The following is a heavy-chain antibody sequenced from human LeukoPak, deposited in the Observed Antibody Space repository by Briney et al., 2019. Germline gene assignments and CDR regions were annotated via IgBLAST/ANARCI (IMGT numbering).Heavy chain of an antibody. J-gene: IGHJ4*02. CDR1: GFTFSSYG. D-gene: IGHD6-19*01. CDR3: AKAPPYSSGWYGSVDY. CDR2: ISYDGSNK. V-gene: IGHV3-30*18. Sequence: GGSLRLSCAASGFTFSSYGMHWVRQAPGKGLEWVAVISYDGSNKYYADSVKGRFTISRDNSKNTLYLQMNSPRAEDTAVYYCAKAPPYSSGWYGSVDYWGQGTLVTVSS.